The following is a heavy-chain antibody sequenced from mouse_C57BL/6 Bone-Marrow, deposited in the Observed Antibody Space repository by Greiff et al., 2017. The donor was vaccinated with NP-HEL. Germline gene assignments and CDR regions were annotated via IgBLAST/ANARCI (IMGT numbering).Heavy chain of an antibody. Sequence: EVQLQQSGGGLVQPKGSLKLSCAASGFSFNTYAMNWVRQAPGKGLEWVARIRSKSNNYATYYADSVKDRFTISRDDSESMLYLQMNNLKTEDTAMYYGVRQGVYGGAMDYWGQGTSVTVSS. D-gene: IGHD1-1*01. V-gene: IGHV10-1*01. CDR3: VRQGVYGGAMDY. CDR1: GFSFNTYA. CDR2: IRSKSNNYAT. J-gene: IGHJ4*01.